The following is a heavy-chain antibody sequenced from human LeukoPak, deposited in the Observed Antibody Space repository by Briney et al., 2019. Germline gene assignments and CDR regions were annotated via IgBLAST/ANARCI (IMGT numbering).Heavy chain of an antibody. CDR2: IIPIFGTA. Sequence: SVKVSCKASGGTFSSYAISWVRRAPGQGLEWMGGIIPIFGTANYAQKFQGRVTITADESTSTAYMELSSLRSEDTAVYYCTRDKGVNDILTGYAPYYYYGMDVWGKGTTVTVSS. J-gene: IGHJ6*04. V-gene: IGHV1-69*13. CDR1: GGTFSSYA. D-gene: IGHD3-9*01. CDR3: TRDKGVNDILTGYAPYYYYGMDV.